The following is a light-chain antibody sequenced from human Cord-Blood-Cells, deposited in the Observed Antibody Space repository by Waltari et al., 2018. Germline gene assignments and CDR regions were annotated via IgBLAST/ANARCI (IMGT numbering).Light chain of an antibody. J-gene: IGKJ2*01. Sequence: DIVMTPSPLSLPVTPGEPASISCRSSQSLLHSNGYKYVDWYLQKPGQSPQLLIYLGSNRASGVPDRFSGSGSGTDFTLKISRVEAEDVGVYYCMQALQTHTFGQGTKLEIK. V-gene: IGKV2-28*01. CDR1: QSLLHSNGYKY. CDR3: MQALQTHT. CDR2: LGS.